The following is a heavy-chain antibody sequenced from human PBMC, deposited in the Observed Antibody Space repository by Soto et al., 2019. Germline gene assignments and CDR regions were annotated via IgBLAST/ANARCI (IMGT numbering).Heavy chain of an antibody. J-gene: IGHJ6*02. CDR2: ISGSGGST. CDR3: AKDSSGGVVIGRAYYYGMDV. CDR1: GFTFSSYA. V-gene: IGHV3-23*01. Sequence: GSLRLSCAASGFTFSSYAMSWVRQAPGKGLEWVSAISGSGGSTYYADSVKGRFTISRDNSKNTLYLQMNSLRAEDTAVYYCAKDSSGGVVIGRAYYYGMDVWGQGTTVTVSS. D-gene: IGHD3-3*01.